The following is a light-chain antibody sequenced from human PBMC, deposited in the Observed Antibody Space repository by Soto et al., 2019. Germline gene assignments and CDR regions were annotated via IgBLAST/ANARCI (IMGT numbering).Light chain of an antibody. CDR3: QNYHSAPFT. V-gene: IGKV1-27*01. CDR2: AAS. J-gene: IGKJ3*01. CDR1: QAISNY. Sequence: DIQMTQSPSSLSASVGDRVTITCRASQAISNYLAWYQQKPGKVPKVLIYAASTLQSGVPSLFSGSRSGAEFTLTISSLQSEDAATYYCQNYHSAPFTFGPGTTV.